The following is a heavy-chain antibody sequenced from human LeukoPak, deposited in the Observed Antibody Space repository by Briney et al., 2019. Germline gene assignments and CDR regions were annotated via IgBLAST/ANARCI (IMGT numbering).Heavy chain of an antibody. J-gene: IGHJ4*02. Sequence: PGGSLRLSCAASGFTFSGYRMSWVRQTPEKRLEWVANIKQDGGEIYYVDSVKGRFTISRDNAKNSLFLQMNGLRADDTAVYYCARDKIVGPTTLDYWGQGTLVTVSS. D-gene: IGHD1-26*01. V-gene: IGHV3-7*01. CDR2: IKQDGGEI. CDR1: GFTFSGYR. CDR3: ARDKIVGPTTLDY.